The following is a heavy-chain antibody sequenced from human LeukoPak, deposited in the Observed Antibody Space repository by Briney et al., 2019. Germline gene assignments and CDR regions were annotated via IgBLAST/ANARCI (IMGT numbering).Heavy chain of an antibody. J-gene: IGHJ4*02. CDR1: GFTFSSYG. D-gene: IGHD5-18*01. Sequence: GGSLRLSCAASGFTFSSYGMHWVRQAPGNGLEWVAAISYDGRNKEYVDSVKGRFTISRDNSKNTLYLQMNSLRAEDTAVYNCAKDRGYSHGFDYWGQGTLVTVSS. V-gene: IGHV3-30*18. CDR3: AKDRGYSHGFDY. CDR2: ISYDGRNK.